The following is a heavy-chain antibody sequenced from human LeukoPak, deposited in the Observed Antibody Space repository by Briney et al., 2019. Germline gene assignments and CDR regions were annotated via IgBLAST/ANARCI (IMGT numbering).Heavy chain of an antibody. CDR3: AKSGGYGLIDY. CDR1: GASISSTTYY. D-gene: IGHD6-25*01. J-gene: IGHJ4*01. V-gene: IGHV4-39*01. CDR2: IYYSGST. Sequence: SETLSLTCTVSGASISSTTYYWGWIRQPPRKGLEWIASIYYSGSTYYNPSLKSRVTISVDTSKNQVSLKMSSVTAADTAVYYCAKSGGYGLIDYWGQGTLVTVSS.